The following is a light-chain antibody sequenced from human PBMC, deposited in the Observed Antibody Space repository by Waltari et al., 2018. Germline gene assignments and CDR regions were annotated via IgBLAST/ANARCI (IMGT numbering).Light chain of an antibody. CDR3: QSFDGRRTL. CDR2: GNN. V-gene: IGLV1-40*01. J-gene: IGLJ2*01. Sequence: QSVLTQPPSVSAAPGRRVTISCTGDISNIGAGYDVHWYQQLPETSPKLLIYGNNNRPSGVPDRFSASRSGTSASLAITGLQAEDEADYYCQSFDGRRTLFGEGTKLTVL. CDR1: ISNIGAGYD.